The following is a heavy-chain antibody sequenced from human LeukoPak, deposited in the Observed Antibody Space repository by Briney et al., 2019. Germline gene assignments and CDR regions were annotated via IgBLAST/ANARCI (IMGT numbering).Heavy chain of an antibody. D-gene: IGHD3-10*01. V-gene: IGHV3-48*01. CDR1: GFTFSSYS. CDR3: ARETRGFGELSPY. Sequence: GGSLRLSCAASGFTFSSYSMNWVRQAPGKGLEWVSYISSSSSTIYYADSVKGRFTISRDNAKNSLYLQMNSLRAEDTAVYYCARETRGFGELSPYWGQGTLVTVSS. J-gene: IGHJ4*02. CDR2: ISSSSSTI.